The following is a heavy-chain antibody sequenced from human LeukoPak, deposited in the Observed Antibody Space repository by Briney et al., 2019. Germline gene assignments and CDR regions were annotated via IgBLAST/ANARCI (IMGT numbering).Heavy chain of an antibody. CDR1: GGSISSSSYY. CDR2: IYYGEST. D-gene: IGHD1-26*01. J-gene: IGHJ4*02. V-gene: IGHV4-39*01. Sequence: TSETLSLTFTVSGGSISSSSYYWGWIRQPPGKGLEWIGSIYYGESTYYNPSLKSRVTISVDTSKNQYSLKLSSVTAADTAVYYCASPGELPFDYCGQGTLVTVSS. CDR3: ASPGELPFDY.